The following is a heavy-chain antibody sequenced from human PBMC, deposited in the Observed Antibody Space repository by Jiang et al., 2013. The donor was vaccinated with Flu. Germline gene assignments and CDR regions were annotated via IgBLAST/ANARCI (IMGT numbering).Heavy chain of an antibody. V-gene: IGHV1-24*01. D-gene: IGHD2-2*01. CDR2: HDREGGGI. CDR3: ATISGAIGYGLDV. Sequence: GAEVKKPGASVKVSCKPSVYTLSELSIYWVRQAPEKGLEWVGGHDREGGGIWYAQKFQGRVTMIEDTSTDTAYMEINRLRPDDTAVYYCATISGAIGYGLDVWGRGTTVTVSS. J-gene: IGHJ6*02. CDR1: VYTLSELS.